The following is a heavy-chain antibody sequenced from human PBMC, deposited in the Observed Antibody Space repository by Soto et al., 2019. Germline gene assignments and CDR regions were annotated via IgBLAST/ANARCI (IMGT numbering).Heavy chain of an antibody. CDR2: IYASGIT. V-gene: IGHV4-4*07. Sequence: KPSETLSLTCTVSGSSISSYYWSWIRQPAGKGLEWIGRIYASGITNYNPSLKSRINMSIDTSKNQFSLTLSSVTDADTAVYYCASAPSKPGEPIWDVCDFWCQGTMVTV. CDR3: ASAPSKPGEPIWDVCDF. D-gene: IGHD1-26*01. J-gene: IGHJ3*01. CDR1: GSSISSYY.